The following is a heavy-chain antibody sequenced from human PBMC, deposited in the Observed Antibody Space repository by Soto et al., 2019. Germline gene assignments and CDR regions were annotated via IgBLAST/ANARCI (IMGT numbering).Heavy chain of an antibody. CDR3: ARDPGDLDFWSGYWVYYYGMDV. CDR1: GFTFSSYA. CDR2: ISYDGSNK. D-gene: IGHD3-3*01. V-gene: IGHV3-30-3*01. J-gene: IGHJ6*02. Sequence: GGSLRLSCAASGFTFSSYAMHWVRQAPGKGLEWVAVISYDGSNKYYADSVKGRFTISRDNSKNTLYLQMNSLRAEDTAVYYCARDPGDLDFWSGYWVYYYGMDVWGQGTTVTVSS.